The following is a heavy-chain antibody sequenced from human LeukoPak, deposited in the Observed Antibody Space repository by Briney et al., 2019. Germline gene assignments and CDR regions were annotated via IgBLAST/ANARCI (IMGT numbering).Heavy chain of an antibody. J-gene: IGHJ6*02. CDR3: ARYYVGYGMDV. Sequence: SETLSLTCTVSGGSISSYYWTWIRQPPGRGLERIGNIYNSGTTNYNPSLRSRVSLSVDTSKNQFSLNVTSVTAADTAMYFCARYYVGYGMDVWGQGTTVTVSS. CDR2: IYNSGTT. D-gene: IGHD1-26*01. CDR1: GGSISSYY. V-gene: IGHV4-59*08.